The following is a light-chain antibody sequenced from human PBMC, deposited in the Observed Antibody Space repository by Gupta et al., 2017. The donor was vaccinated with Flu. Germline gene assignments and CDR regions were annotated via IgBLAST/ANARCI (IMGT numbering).Light chain of an antibody. Sequence: TISCTGSSSNIGAGYDVHWYQQLPGSAPNLLIYGDTNRPSGVPDRFSGSKSGTSASLAITGLQADDEAYYYCQSYDSSLSGPVVFGGGTKLTVL. CDR1: SSNIGAGYD. V-gene: IGLV1-40*01. J-gene: IGLJ2*01. CDR2: GDT. CDR3: QSYDSSLSGPVV.